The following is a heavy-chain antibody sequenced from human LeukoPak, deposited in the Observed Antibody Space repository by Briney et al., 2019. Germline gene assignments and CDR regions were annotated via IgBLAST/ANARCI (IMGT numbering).Heavy chain of an antibody. D-gene: IGHD2-2*02. V-gene: IGHV3-48*03. CDR1: GFTFSSYE. Sequence: GGSLRLSCAASGFTFSSYEMNWVRQAPGKGLEWVSYISSSGSTIYYADAVKGRFTISRDNAKNSLYMQMNSLRAEDTAVYYCARDWIVVVPAAILNYYYYGMDVWGQGTTVTVS. J-gene: IGHJ6*02. CDR2: ISSSGSTI. CDR3: ARDWIVVVPAAILNYYYYGMDV.